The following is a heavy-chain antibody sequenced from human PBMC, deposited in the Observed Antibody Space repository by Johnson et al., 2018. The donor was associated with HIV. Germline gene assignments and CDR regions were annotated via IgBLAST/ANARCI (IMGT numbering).Heavy chain of an antibody. CDR3: ATSTASDAFDI. CDR1: GFIFSNYA. CDR2: IWYDGSNK. D-gene: IGHD1-1*01. J-gene: IGHJ3*02. V-gene: IGHV3-33*08. Sequence: QVQLVESGGGVVQPGGSLRLSCAASGFIFSNYAMHWGRQAPGKGLEWVAVIWYDGSNKNYADSVKGRFTISRDNSKNTLYLQMNSLRAEDTAVYYCATSTASDAFDIWGQGTMVTVSS.